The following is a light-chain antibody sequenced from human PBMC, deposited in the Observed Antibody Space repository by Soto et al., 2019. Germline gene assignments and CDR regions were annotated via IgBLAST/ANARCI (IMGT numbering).Light chain of an antibody. CDR3: LLYYCGAHLV. V-gene: IGLV7-43*01. CDR1: TGAVTSGNY. CDR2: TTN. Sequence: QAVVTQEPSLTVSPGGTVTLTCSSSTGAVTSGNYASWFQQKPGQAPRTLIYTTNSRHSWTPARFSGSLLGDRAALTVSGVQPEDEADYYCLLYYCGAHLVFGGGTKLTVL. J-gene: IGLJ3*02.